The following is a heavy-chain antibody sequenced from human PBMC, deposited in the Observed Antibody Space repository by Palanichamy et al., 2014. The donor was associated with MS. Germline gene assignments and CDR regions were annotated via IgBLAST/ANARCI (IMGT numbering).Heavy chain of an antibody. J-gene: IGHJ5*02. V-gene: IGHV3-48*04. D-gene: IGHD6-19*01. CDR2: ITGHSGVI. CDR1: GFTFTTES. Sequence: EVQLVESGGGLVHPGRSLRLSCAASGFTFTTESMIWVRQAPGKGLEWLSYITGHSGVIYYADSVKGRFTISRDNANNSLYLQMDSLRVEDTAVYYCARDRGVAAPWFDPRGQGTLVTVSS. CDR3: ARDRGVAAPWFDP.